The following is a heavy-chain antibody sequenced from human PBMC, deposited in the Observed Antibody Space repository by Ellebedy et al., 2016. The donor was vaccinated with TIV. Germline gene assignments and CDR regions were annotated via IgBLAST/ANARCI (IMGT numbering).Heavy chain of an antibody. CDR3: AGEGGSSSWYH. J-gene: IGHJ5*02. CDR1: GYTFTSYG. Sequence: AASVKVSCKASGYTFTSYGISWVRQAPGQGLEWMGWINPNSGGTNYAQKFQGRVTMTRDTSISTAYMELSRLRSDDTAVYYCAGEGGSSSWYHWGQGTLVTVSS. CDR2: INPNSGGT. V-gene: IGHV1-2*02. D-gene: IGHD6-13*01.